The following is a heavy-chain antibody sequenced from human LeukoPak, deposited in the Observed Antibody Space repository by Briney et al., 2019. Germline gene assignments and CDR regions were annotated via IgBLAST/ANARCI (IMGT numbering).Heavy chain of an antibody. V-gene: IGHV3-23*01. CDR1: GFTFSSHA. CDR3: AKNRNGDYAQYFEY. J-gene: IGHJ4*02. CDR2: ISGSGGRT. Sequence: GGSLRLSCAASGFTFSSHAMSWVRQGPGKGLEWVSAISGSGGRTYYADSMKGRFTIPRDNSKNTVYLQMNSLRVEDTAVYYCAKNRNGDYAQYFEYWGQGTLVTVSS. D-gene: IGHD4-17*01.